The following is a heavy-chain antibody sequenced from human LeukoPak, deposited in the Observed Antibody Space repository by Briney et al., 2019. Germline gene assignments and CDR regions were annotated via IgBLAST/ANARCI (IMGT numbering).Heavy chain of an antibody. J-gene: IGHJ6*02. V-gene: IGHV1-8*01. CDR3: ARAYVSHPYYYGMDV. CDR1: GYTFTSYD. D-gene: IGHD3-16*01. CDR2: MNPKSGNT. Sequence: ASVXXXCKASGYTFTSYDINXVRQAAGQGXXWMGWMNPKSGNTGYAQKFQGRVTMTRNTSISTAYMELSSLRSEDTAVYYCARAYVSHPYYYGMDVWGQGTTVTVSS.